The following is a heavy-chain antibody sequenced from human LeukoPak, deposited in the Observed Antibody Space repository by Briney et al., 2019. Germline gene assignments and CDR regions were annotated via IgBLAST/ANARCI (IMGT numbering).Heavy chain of an antibody. CDR2: IYSNGNS. V-gene: IGHV4-39*07. D-gene: IGHD4-17*01. CDR3: ARADYGDPFDY. Sequence: SETLSLTCTISGDSISSGHFYWGWIRQPPGTGLEWIGSIYSNGNSKYTPSLESRVSISVDTSKNSFSLRLSSVTAADTAVYYCARADYGDPFDYWGQGTLVTVSS. CDR1: GDSISSGHFY. J-gene: IGHJ4*02.